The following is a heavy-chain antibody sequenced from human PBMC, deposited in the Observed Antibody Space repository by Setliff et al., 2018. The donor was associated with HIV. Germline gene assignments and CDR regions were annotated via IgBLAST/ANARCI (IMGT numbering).Heavy chain of an antibody. Sequence: GGSLRLSCAASGFTFDDYGMNWVRQSPGKGLEWVSGIIWNGGGTDYADSVKGRFTISRDNAKKSLYLQMNGLRAEDTAFYYCARHGSHSGYSSGWYSDYWGQGTLVTVSS. D-gene: IGHD6-19*01. CDR3: ARHGSHSGYSSGWYSDY. CDR2: IIWNGGGT. J-gene: IGHJ4*02. CDR1: GFTFDDYG. V-gene: IGHV3-20*04.